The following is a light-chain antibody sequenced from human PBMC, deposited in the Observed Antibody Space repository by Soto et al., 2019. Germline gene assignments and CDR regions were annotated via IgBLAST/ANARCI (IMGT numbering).Light chain of an antibody. CDR2: GAS. J-gene: IGKJ1*01. CDR3: QQSYTTPGT. Sequence: DLQMTQSPSSLPASVGDSVTITCRASQAINKYLNWYQHKAGQAPKLLIYGASSLHKGVPARFLGSGAGTFFTLTISSLQPEDFATYYCQQSYTTPGTFGRGTTVEIK. V-gene: IGKV1-39*01. CDR1: QAINKY.